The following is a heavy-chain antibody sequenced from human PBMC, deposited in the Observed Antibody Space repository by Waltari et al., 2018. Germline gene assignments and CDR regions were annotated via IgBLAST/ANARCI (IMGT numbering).Heavy chain of an antibody. CDR2: IYTSGVN. CDR3: ARANYYYDMDV. J-gene: IGHJ6*03. Sequence: QVQLQESGPGLVKPSQTLSLTCTVSGGSISSGSYYWSWIRQPAGKGLEWIGRIYTSGVNNYNPSLKSRVTISVDTSKNQFSLKLSSVTAADTAVYYCARANYYYDMDVWGKGTTVTVSS. V-gene: IGHV4-61*02. CDR1: GGSISSGSYY.